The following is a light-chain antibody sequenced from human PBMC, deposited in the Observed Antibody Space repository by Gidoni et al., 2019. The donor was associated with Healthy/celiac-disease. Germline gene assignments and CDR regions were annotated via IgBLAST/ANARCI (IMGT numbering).Light chain of an antibody. Sequence: SYDLTQPPSVSVSPGQTARITCSGDALPKQYAYWYPQKPGQAPVLVIYKDSERPSGIPERFSGSSSGTTVTLTISGVQAEEEADYYCQSADSSGTHVVFGGGTKLTVL. J-gene: IGLJ2*01. CDR1: ALPKQY. V-gene: IGLV3-25*02. CDR3: QSADSSGTHVV. CDR2: KDS.